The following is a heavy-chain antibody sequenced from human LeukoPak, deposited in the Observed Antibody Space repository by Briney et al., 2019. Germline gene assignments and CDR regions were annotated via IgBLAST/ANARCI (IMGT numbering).Heavy chain of an antibody. CDR3: ARSRVEMATSLLDY. CDR2: IRNKAYGERP. CDR1: GFTFGNHA. V-gene: IGHV3-49*04. J-gene: IGHJ4*02. D-gene: IGHD5-24*01. Sequence: GGSLRLSCTASGFTFGNHAMSWVRQAPGKGLEWVGFIRNKAYGERPDYAASVQGRFTITRDDSESIAYLQMNSLKTEDTGVYYCARSRVEMATSLLDYWGQGTLVTVSS.